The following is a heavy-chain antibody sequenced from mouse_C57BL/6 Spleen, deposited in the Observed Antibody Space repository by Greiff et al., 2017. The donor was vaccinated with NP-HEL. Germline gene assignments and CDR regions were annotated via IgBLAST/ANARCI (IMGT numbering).Heavy chain of an antibody. V-gene: IGHV3-6*01. J-gene: IGHJ3*01. CDR2: ISYDGSN. CDR3: ASRSPFAY. CDR1: GYSITSGYY. Sequence: EVKLVESGPGLVKPSQSLSLTCSVTGYSITSGYYWNWIRQFPGNKLEWMGYISYDGSNNYNPSLKNRISITRDTSKNQFFLKLNSVTTEDTATYYCASRSPFAYWGQGTLVTVSA.